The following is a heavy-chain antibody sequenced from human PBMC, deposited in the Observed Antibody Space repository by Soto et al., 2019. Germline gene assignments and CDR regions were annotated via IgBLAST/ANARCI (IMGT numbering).Heavy chain of an antibody. CDR1: GFTFGDYA. D-gene: IGHD3-3*01. V-gene: IGHV3-49*03. J-gene: IGHJ4*02. CDR3: ARAYYDFWSGYFPFDR. CDR2: IRSRPYGGTT. Sequence: PGGSLRLSCTTSGFTFGDYAISWFRQTPGKGLEWVGFIRSRPYGGTTEYAASVKGRFAISRDESENIAYLRMNSLKSEDTAIYFCARAYYDFWSGYFPFDRWGQGTLVTVSS.